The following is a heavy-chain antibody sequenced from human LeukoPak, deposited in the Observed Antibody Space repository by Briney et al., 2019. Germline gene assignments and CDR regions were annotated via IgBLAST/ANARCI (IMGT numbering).Heavy chain of an antibody. CDR1: GGSVSSYY. CDR3: ARQSISGSSLSYFDY. J-gene: IGHJ4*02. Sequence: SETLSLTCTVSGGSVSSYYWSWIRQPPGKGLEWIGNIYDSGSTNYNPSLKSRVTISVDTSKNQCSLKLSSVTAADTAVYYCARQSISGSSLSYFDYWGQGTLVNVSS. V-gene: IGHV4-59*02. CDR2: IYDSGST. D-gene: IGHD3-22*01.